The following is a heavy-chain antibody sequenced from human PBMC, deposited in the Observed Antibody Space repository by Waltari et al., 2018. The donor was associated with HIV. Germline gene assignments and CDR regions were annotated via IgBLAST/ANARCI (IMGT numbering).Heavy chain of an antibody. CDR2: INPHSGAT. Sequence: QVHLVQSGAEGKKPGASVKVSCKVSGYTFTAYYMHWVRQAPGQGLEWMGRINPHSGATNYEQRFQGRVTMTRDTSINTAYMELSKLTSDDTAVYYCARVYSTGWDDDYWGQGTLVTVSS. V-gene: IGHV1-2*06. J-gene: IGHJ4*02. CDR3: ARVYSTGWDDDY. D-gene: IGHD6-19*01. CDR1: GYTFTAYY.